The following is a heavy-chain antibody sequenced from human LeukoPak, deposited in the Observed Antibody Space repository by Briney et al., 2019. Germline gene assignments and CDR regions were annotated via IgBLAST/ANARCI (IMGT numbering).Heavy chain of an antibody. CDR1: GGSISSSSYY. J-gene: IGHJ4*02. V-gene: IGHV4-39*07. D-gene: IGHD2-15*01. Sequence: PSETLSLTCTVSGGSISSSSYYWGWIRQPPGKGLEWIGSIYYSGSTYYNPSLKSRVTISVDTPKNQFSLKLSSVTAADTAVYYCARALSTRGYFDYWGQGTLVTVSS. CDR3: ARALSTRGYFDY. CDR2: IYYSGST.